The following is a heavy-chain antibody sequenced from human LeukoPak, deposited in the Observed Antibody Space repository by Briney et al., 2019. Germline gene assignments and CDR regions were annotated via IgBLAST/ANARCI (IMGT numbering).Heavy chain of an antibody. D-gene: IGHD1-14*01. V-gene: IGHV3-23*01. CDR3: AKDPSRAGNPTRFFDY. J-gene: IGHJ4*02. Sequence: GGSLRLSCAASGFTSSSYAMSWVRQAPGMGLEWVSGISSSGGSTYYADSVKGRFTISRDNSKNTLYLQMNSLRAEDTAVYYCAKDPSRAGNPTRFFDYWAREPWSPSPQ. CDR1: GFTSSSYA. CDR2: ISSSGGST.